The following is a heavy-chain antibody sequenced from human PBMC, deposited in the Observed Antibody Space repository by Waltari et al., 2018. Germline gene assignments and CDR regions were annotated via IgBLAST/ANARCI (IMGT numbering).Heavy chain of an antibody. CDR2: INHSGST. D-gene: IGHD3-9*01. CDR3: ARGREYYDILTGYSPSWFDP. J-gene: IGHJ5*02. Sequence: QVQLQQWGAGLLKPSETLSLTCAVYGGSFSGYYWSWIRQPPGKGLEWIGEINHSGSTNYNPSLKSRVTISVDTSKNQFSLKLSSVTAADTAVYYCARGREYYDILTGYSPSWFDPWGQGTLVTVSS. V-gene: IGHV4-34*01. CDR1: GGSFSGYY.